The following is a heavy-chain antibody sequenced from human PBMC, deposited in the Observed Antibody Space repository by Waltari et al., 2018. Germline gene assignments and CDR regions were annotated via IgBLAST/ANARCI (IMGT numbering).Heavy chain of an antibody. CDR2: INPNSGGT. D-gene: IGHD6-19*01. CDR1: GYTFTGYY. V-gene: IGHV1-2*06. Sequence: QVQLVQSGAEVKKPGASVKVSCKASGYTFTGYYMHWVRQAPGQGLEWMGRINPNSGGTNYAQKFQGRVTMTRDTSISTAYMELSRLRSDDTAVYYCASPIAVAGRTYYYYGMDVWGQGTTVTVSS. J-gene: IGHJ6*02. CDR3: ASPIAVAGRTYYYYGMDV.